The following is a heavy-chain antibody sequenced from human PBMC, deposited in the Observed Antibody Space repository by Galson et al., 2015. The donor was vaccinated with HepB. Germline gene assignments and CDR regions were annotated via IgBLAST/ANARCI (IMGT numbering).Heavy chain of an antibody. V-gene: IGHV6-1*01. D-gene: IGHD2-15*01. CDR3: ARVVVVAAALIGHYYYYYMDV. CDR1: GDSVSSNSAA. CDR2: TYYRSKWYN. Sequence: CAISGDSVSSNSAAWNWIRQSPSRGLEWLGRTYYRSKWYNDYAVSVKSRITINPDTSKNQFSLQLNSVTPADTAVYYCARVVVVAAALIGHYYYYYMDVWGKGTTVTVSS. J-gene: IGHJ6*03.